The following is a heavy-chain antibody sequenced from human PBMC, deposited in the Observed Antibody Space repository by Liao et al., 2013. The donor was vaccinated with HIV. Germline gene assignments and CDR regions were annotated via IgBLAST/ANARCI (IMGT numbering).Heavy chain of an antibody. CDR1: GGSINSSTYY. CDR2: IYTSGST. Sequence: QLQLQESGPGLVKPSETLSLTCSVSGGSINSSTYYWGLIRQPPGKGLEWIGRIYTSGSTNYNPSLKSRVTISVDTSKNQFSLKLTSVTAADTAVYYCARDYREYCSSTSCYGRAYFQHWGQGTLVTVSS. CDR3: ARDYREYCSSTSCYGRAYFQH. D-gene: IGHD2-2*01. V-gene: IGHV4-39*07. J-gene: IGHJ1*01.